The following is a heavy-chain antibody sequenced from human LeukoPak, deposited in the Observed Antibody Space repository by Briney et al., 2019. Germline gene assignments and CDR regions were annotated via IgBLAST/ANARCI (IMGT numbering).Heavy chain of an antibody. D-gene: IGHD1-26*01. Sequence: SGPALVKPTQTLTLTCTFSGFSLSTSGMCVSWIRQPPGKALEWLARIDWDDDKYYSTSLKTRLTISKDTSKNQVVLTMTNMDPVDTATYYCARTRRGGSSPYYYMDVWGKGTTVTVSS. CDR3: ARTRRGGSSPYYYMDV. J-gene: IGHJ6*03. V-gene: IGHV2-70*11. CDR2: IDWDDDK. CDR1: GFSLSTSGMC.